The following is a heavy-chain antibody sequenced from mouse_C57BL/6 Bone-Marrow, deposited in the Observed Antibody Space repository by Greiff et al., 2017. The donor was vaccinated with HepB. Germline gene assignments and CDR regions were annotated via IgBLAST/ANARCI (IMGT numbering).Heavy chain of an antibody. V-gene: IGHV5-12*01. CDR1: GFTFSDYY. CDR2: ISNGGGST. J-gene: IGHJ1*03. Sequence: EVQLVESGGGLVQPGGSLKLSCAASGFTFSDYYMYWVRQTPEKRLEWVAYISNGGGSTYYPDTVKGRFTISRDNAKNTLYLQMSRLKSEDTAMYYCARHHYYGSSYDWYFDVWGTGTTVTVSS. D-gene: IGHD1-1*01. CDR3: ARHHYYGSSYDWYFDV.